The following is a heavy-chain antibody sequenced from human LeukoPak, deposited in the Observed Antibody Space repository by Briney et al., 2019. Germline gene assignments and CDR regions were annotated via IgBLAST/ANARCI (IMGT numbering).Heavy chain of an antibody. CDR2: IYYGGST. D-gene: IGHD6-13*01. J-gene: IGHJ6*03. CDR3: ARQPVEVAATVTKREYYYYYYMDV. V-gene: IGHV4-39*01. Sequence: SETLSLTCTVSGGSISSSSYYWGWIRQPPGKGLEWIGSIYYGGSTYYNPSLKSRVTISVDTSKNQFSLKLSSVTAADTAVYYCARQPVEVAATVTKREYYYYYYMDVWGKGTTVTISS. CDR1: GGSISSSSYY.